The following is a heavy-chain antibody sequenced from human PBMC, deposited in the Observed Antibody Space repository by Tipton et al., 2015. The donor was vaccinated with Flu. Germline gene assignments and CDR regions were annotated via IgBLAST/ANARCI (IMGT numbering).Heavy chain of an antibody. CDR3: ARLDAFDI. CDR2: IHYSGSP. Sequence: TLSLTCTVSGDSMRRDYFWGWIRQAPGKGLEWIGNIHYSGSPHYNPSLKSRVTISVDTSKNQLSLKLRSVTAADTAVYYCARLDAFDIWGQGTMVTVSS. CDR1: GDSMRRDYF. J-gene: IGHJ3*02. V-gene: IGHV4-38-2*02.